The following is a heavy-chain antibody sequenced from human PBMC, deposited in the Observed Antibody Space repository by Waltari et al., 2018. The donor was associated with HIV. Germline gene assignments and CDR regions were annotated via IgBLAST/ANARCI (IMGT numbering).Heavy chain of an antibody. Sequence: QVQLVESGGGVVQPGRSLRLSCAASGFIFSGHHMHWVRQAPGKGLEGVSIIWNDGRNKYYADAVQDRFTISRDNSKNTLYLEMNSRRAEDTAVYYCARDVRGGKVDYWGQGTLVIVSS. CDR3: ARDVRGGKVDY. D-gene: IGHD2-15*01. V-gene: IGHV3-33*01. CDR2: IWNDGRNK. CDR1: GFIFSGHH. J-gene: IGHJ4*02.